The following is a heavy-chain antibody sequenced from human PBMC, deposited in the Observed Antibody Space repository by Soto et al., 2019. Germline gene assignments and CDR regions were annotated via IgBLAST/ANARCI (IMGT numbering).Heavy chain of an antibody. Sequence: ASVKVSCKVSGYTLTELSMHWVRQAPGQGLEWMGRVIPIIGIINYAQKFQGRVTITADKFTGTAYMELTRLRSDDTAVYYCAGDPDSHYNDSHAYSYPWGQGTLVTVSS. CDR3: AGDPDSHYNDSHAYSYP. CDR2: VIPIIGII. J-gene: IGHJ5*02. D-gene: IGHD3-22*01. CDR1: GYTLTELS. V-gene: IGHV1-69*04.